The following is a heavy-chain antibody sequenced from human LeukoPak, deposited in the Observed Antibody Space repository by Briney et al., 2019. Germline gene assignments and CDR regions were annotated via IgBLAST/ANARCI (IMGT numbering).Heavy chain of an antibody. CDR1: GYTFTSYG. J-gene: IGHJ6*02. D-gene: IGHD2-2*01. Sequence: GASVKVSCKASGYTFTSYGISWVRQAPGQGLEWMGWISAYNGNTNYAQKLQGRVTMTTDTSTSTAYMELRSLRSDDTAVYYCARWGIVVVPAAMSSHVYYYGMDVWGQGTTVTVSS. V-gene: IGHV1-18*01. CDR2: ISAYNGNT. CDR3: ARWGIVVVPAAMSSHVYYYGMDV.